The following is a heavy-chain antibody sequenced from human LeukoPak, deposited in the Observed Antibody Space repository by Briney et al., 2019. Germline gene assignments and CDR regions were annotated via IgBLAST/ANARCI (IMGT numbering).Heavy chain of an antibody. CDR3: ARDRGLTAYCGGDCFEAEY. J-gene: IGHJ4*02. D-gene: IGHD2-21*02. CDR1: GYTFTSYA. V-gene: IGHV7-4-1*02. CDR2: INTNTGNP. Sequence: ASVKVSCKASGYTFTSYAINWVRQAPGQGLEWMGWINTNTGNPTYAQGFTGRFVFSLDTSVSTAYLQISSLKDEDTAIYYCARDRGLTAYCGGDCFEAEYWGQGTLVTASS.